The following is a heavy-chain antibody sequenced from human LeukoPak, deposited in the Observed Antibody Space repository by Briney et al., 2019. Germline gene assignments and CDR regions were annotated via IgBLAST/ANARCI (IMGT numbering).Heavy chain of an antibody. Sequence: EASVTVSCKASGYTFTSYGICWVRQAPGQGLEWMGWISAYNGNTNYAQKLQGRVTMTTDTSTSTAYMELRSLRSDDTAVYYCARSSPASFRPYSIGWDINAFDIWGQGTMVTVSS. D-gene: IGHD6-19*01. CDR3: ARSSPASFRPYSIGWDINAFDI. V-gene: IGHV1-18*01. J-gene: IGHJ3*02. CDR2: ISAYNGNT. CDR1: GYTFTSYG.